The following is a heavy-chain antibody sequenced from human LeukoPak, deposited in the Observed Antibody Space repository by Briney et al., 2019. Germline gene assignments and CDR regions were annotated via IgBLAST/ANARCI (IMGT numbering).Heavy chain of an antibody. CDR3: ARGQAATEAFDI. J-gene: IGHJ3*02. Sequence: ASVKVSCKASGYTFTSYDINWVRQAPGQGLEWMGIINPSGGSTSYAQKFQGRVTMTRDTSTSTVYMELSSLRSEDTAVYYCARGQAATEAFDIWGQGTMVTVSS. D-gene: IGHD1-26*01. V-gene: IGHV1-46*01. CDR1: GYTFTSYD. CDR2: INPSGGST.